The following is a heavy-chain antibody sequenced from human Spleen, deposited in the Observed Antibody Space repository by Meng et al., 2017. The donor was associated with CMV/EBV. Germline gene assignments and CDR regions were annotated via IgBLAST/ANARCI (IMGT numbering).Heavy chain of an antibody. Sequence: SGYTFTGHYIHWVRQAPGQGLEWMGWINPNTGGTSSAQKFQGRVTMTRDTSISTAYMELSGLKPDDTAVYYCARVIQSLPQYNWFDPWGQGTLVTVSS. J-gene: IGHJ5*02. V-gene: IGHV1-2*02. CDR2: INPNTGGT. CDR1: GYTFTGHY. CDR3: ARVIQSLPQYNWFDP.